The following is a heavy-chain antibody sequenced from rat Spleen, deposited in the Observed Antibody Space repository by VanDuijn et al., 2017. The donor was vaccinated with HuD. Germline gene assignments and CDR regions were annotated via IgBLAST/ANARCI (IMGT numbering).Heavy chain of an antibody. CDR3: ATQGITAPHFDY. CDR1: GFTFSSFP. V-gene: IGHV5-20*01. Sequence: EVQLVESGGGLVQPGRSLKLSCAASGFTFSSFPMAWVRQAPKKGLEWVAYISYDGGSTYYRDSVKGRFTISRDNARSILYLQMDSLGSEDTATYYCATQGITAPHFDYWGQGVMVTVSS. CDR2: ISYDGGST. D-gene: IGHD1-4*01. J-gene: IGHJ2*01.